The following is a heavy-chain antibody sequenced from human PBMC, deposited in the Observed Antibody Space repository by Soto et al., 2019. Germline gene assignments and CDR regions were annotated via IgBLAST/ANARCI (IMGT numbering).Heavy chain of an antibody. J-gene: IGHJ6*02. D-gene: IGHD3-22*01. Sequence: EVQLVESGGGLVQPGGSLRLSCAASGFTFSSYWMSWVRQAPGKGLEWVANIKQDGSEKYYVDSVKGRFTISRDNAKNSLYLQMNSLRAEDTAVYYCARDRADSSGYGVYYYYGMDVWGQGTTVTVSS. CDR1: GFTFSSYW. CDR2: IKQDGSEK. CDR3: ARDRADSSGYGVYYYYGMDV. V-gene: IGHV3-7*01.